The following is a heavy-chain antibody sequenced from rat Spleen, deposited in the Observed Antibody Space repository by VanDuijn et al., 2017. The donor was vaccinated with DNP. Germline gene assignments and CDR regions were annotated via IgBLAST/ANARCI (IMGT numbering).Heavy chain of an antibody. D-gene: IGHD1-11*01. CDR1: GFTFNYYW. V-gene: IGHV5-31*01. CDR3: TTLGTEDY. Sequence: EVQLTESGGDLVQPGGSLTLSCVASGFTFNYYWMTWVRQVPGKGLEWLASITRNSGATYYLDSVKGRFTISRDEAKDTLYLQMNSLRSEDTATYYCTTLGTEDYWGQGVMVTVSS. CDR2: ITRNSGAT. J-gene: IGHJ2*01.